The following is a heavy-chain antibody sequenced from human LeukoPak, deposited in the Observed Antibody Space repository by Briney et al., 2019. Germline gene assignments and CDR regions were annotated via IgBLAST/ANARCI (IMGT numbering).Heavy chain of an antibody. CDR1: GGSISSYY. Sequence: SETLSLTCTVSGGSISSYYWSWIRQPPGKGLEWIGYIYYSGSTNYNPSLKSRVTISVDTSKNQFSLKLSSVTAADTAVYYCARGDSGGWFDPWGQGTLVTVSS. J-gene: IGHJ5*02. CDR2: IYYSGST. V-gene: IGHV4-59*12. D-gene: IGHD3-10*01. CDR3: ARGDSGGWFDP.